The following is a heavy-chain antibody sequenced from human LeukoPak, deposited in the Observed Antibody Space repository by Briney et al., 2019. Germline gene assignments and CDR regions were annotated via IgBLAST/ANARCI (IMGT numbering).Heavy chain of an antibody. CDR2: ISDSGGST. D-gene: IGHD1/OR15-1a*01. Sequence: GGSLRLSCAASGFTFSGFAMSWVRQAPGKGLEWVSTISDSGGSTYYADSVKGRFTISRDNSKATRYVQLNNLRAEDAAVYYCAKSHSVEQRGYFDYWGQGTLVTVS. V-gene: IGHV3-23*01. CDR1: GFTFSGFA. J-gene: IGHJ4*02. CDR3: AKSHSVEQRGYFDY.